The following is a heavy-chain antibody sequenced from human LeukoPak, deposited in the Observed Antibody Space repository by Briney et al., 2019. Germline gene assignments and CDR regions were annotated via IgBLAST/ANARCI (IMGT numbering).Heavy chain of an antibody. J-gene: IGHJ4*02. Sequence: GGSLRLSCVASGFTFSSYAMSWVRQAPGKGLEWVSYISSSGSTIYYADSVKGRFTISRDNAKNSLYLQMNSLRAEDTAVYYCARQELLGVFDYWGQGTLVTVSS. V-gene: IGHV3-48*03. D-gene: IGHD1-26*01. CDR2: ISSSGSTI. CDR3: ARQELLGVFDY. CDR1: GFTFSSYA.